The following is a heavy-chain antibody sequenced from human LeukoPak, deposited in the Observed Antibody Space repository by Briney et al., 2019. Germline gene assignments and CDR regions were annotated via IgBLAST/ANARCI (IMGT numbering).Heavy chain of an antibody. D-gene: IGHD6-6*01. CDR2: ISEGGDST. CDR3: VKTTRPLGAFDY. Sequence: GGSLRLSCAASGFTFRGYAMNWVRQALGKGLEWVSGISEGGDSTHYADSVKGRFTISRDNFNSMLYLQLNSLRAEDTATYYCVKTTRPLGAFDYWGLGTLVTVSS. J-gene: IGHJ4*02. V-gene: IGHV3-23*01. CDR1: GFTFRGYA.